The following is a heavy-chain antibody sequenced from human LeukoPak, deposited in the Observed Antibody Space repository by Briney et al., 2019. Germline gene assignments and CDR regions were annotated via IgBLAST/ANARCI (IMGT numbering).Heavy chain of an antibody. CDR2: IYYSGST. J-gene: IGHJ4*02. V-gene: IGHV4-31*03. CDR3: ARGYLGYDSSGFYFDY. D-gene: IGHD3-22*01. CDR1: GGSISSGGYY. Sequence: SETLSLTCTVSGGSISSGGYYWSWIRQHPGKGLEWIGYIYYSGSTYYNPSRKSRVTISVDTSKNQFSLKLSSMTAADTAVYYCARGYLGYDSSGFYFDYWGQGTLVTVSS.